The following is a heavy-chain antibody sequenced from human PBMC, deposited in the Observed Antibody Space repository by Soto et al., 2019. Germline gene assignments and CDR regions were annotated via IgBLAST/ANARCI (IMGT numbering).Heavy chain of an antibody. CDR2: IYHTGNS. Sequence: PSETLSLTCTVSGGSISTYYWNWLRQPPGKGLECIAYIYHTGNSYYNPSLKSRVTISVDTSKNQFSLKLSSVTAADTALYFCAREGSYGSGTYDLWGQGTLVTVS. V-gene: IGHV4-59*01. CDR1: GGSISTYY. J-gene: IGHJ4*02. CDR3: AREGSYGSGTYDL. D-gene: IGHD3-10*01.